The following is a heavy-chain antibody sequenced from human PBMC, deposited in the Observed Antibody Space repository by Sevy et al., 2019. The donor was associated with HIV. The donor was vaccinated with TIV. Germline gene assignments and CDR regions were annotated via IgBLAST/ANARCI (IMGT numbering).Heavy chain of an antibody. D-gene: IGHD6-19*01. J-gene: IGHJ4*02. CDR2: IYYSGST. CDR1: GGSIRSYY. Sequence: SETLSLTCSVSGGSIRSYYWSWIRQPPGKGLEWIGYIYYSGSTNYNPSLKRRVTISVDTSKNQFSLKLSSVTAADTAVYYWARAVAGYYFDYWGQGTLVTVSS. CDR3: ARAVAGYYFDY. V-gene: IGHV4-59*13.